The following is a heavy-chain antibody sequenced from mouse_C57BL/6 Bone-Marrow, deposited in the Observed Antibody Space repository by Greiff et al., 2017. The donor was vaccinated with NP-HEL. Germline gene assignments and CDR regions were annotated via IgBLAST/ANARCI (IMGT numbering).Heavy chain of an antibody. Sequence: QVQLKESGAELVKPGASVKISCKASGYAFSSYWMNWVKQRPGKGLEWIGQIYPGDGDTNYNGKFKGKATLTADKSSSTAYMQLSSLTSEDSAVYFCARSDYDVKYYFDYWGQGTTLTVSS. V-gene: IGHV1-80*01. CDR2: IYPGDGDT. CDR3: ARSDYDVKYYFDY. CDR1: GYAFSSYW. D-gene: IGHD2-4*01. J-gene: IGHJ2*01.